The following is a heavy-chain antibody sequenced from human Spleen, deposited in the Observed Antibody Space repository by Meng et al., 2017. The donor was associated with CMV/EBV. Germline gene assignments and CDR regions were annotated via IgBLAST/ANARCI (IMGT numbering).Heavy chain of an antibody. CDR2: IIPIFGTA. CDR1: GYTFTSYY. D-gene: IGHD5-24*01. Sequence: SVKVSCKASGYTFTSYYMHWVRQAPGQGLEWMGGIIPIFGTANYAQKFQGRVTITTDESTSTAYMELSSLRSEDTAVYYCARVEDGYNYSDYWGQGTLVTVSS. CDR3: ARVEDGYNYSDY. V-gene: IGHV1-69*05. J-gene: IGHJ4*02.